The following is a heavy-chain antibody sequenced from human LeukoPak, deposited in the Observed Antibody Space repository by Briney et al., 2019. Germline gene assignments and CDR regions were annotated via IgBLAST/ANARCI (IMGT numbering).Heavy chain of an antibody. CDR2: IRGGGVSK. CDR1: GFTFSDYA. Sequence: GGSLRLSCVASGFTFSDYAMSWVRQAPGRGLEWVSLIRGGGVSKYYADSVKGRFTISRDNSKNTLYLHRNSLRAEDTAVYYCARDKLPLGGVDVWGQGTTVTVSS. D-gene: IGHD4-23*01. J-gene: IGHJ6*02. V-gene: IGHV3-23*01. CDR3: ARDKLPLGGVDV.